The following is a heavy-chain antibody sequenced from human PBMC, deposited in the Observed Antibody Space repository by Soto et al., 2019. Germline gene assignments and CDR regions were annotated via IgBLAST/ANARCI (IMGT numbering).Heavy chain of an antibody. CDR2: INPNSGGT. D-gene: IGHD2-2*01. CDR3: ARSSALVQSLGYCSSTSCFLFDY. J-gene: IGHJ4*02. Sequence: ASVKVSCKASGYTFTGYYMHWVRQAPGQGLEWMGWINPNSGGTNYAQKFQGWVTMTRDTSISTAYMELSRLRSDDTAVYYCARSSALVQSLGYCSSTSCFLFDYWGQGTLVTVSS. CDR1: GYTFTGYY. V-gene: IGHV1-2*04.